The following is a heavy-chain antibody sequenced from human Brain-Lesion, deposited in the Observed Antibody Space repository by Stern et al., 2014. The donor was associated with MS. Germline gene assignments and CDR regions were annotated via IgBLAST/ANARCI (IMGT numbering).Heavy chain of an antibody. Sequence: VQLLEYGGGVVQPGGSLRLSCAASGFTFSSYVMHWVRQAPGKGLEWVALIWNDGTNKFYADSVKGRFTISRGNSQNTLHLQMNSLRVEDTAVYYCARDVGYGDYGTLVLGYWGQGTLVTVSS. D-gene: IGHD4-17*01. CDR2: IWNDGTNK. J-gene: IGHJ4*02. CDR3: ARDVGYGDYGTLVLGY. CDR1: GFTFSSYV. V-gene: IGHV3-33*01.